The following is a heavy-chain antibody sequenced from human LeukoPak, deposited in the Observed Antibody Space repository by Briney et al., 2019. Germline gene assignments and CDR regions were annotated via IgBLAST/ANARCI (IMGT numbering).Heavy chain of an antibody. D-gene: IGHD3-10*01. J-gene: IGHJ3*02. CDR1: GGSISSYY. CDR2: IYTSGST. CDR3: ARLITMVRGVISAFDI. V-gene: IGHV4-4*07. Sequence: SETLSLTCTVSGGSISSYYWSWIRQPAGKGLEWIGRIYTSGSTNYNPSLKSRVTMSVDTSKNQFSLKLSSVTAADTAVYYCARLITMVRGVISAFDIWGQGTMVTVSS.